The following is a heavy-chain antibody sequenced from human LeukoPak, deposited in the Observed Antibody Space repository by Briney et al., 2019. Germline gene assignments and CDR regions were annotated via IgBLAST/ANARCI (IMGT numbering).Heavy chain of an antibody. J-gene: IGHJ4*02. CDR1: GFTFSSYA. CDR3: AKGSYYDSSGSFYFDY. Sequence: GGSLRLSCAASGFTFSSYAMSWVRQAPGKGLEWVSGISGSGDNTYYADSVRGRFTISRDNSKNTLYVQVNSLGTEDTAAYYCAKGSYYDSSGSFYFDYWGQGTLVTVSS. D-gene: IGHD3-22*01. V-gene: IGHV3-23*01. CDR2: ISGSGDNT.